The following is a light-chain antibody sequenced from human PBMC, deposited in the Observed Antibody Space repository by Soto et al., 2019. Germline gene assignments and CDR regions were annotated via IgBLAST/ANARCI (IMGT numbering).Light chain of an antibody. V-gene: IGLV2-14*01. CDR2: EVS. J-gene: IGLJ1*01. Sequence: QLVLTQPASVSGSPGQSITISCTGTSSDVGGYNYVSWYQQHPGKAPKLMIYEVSNRPSGVSNRFSGSKSGNTASLTISGLQAEDEADYYCSSYISSSIDYVFGTGTKLTVL. CDR1: SSDVGGYNY. CDR3: SSYISSSIDYV.